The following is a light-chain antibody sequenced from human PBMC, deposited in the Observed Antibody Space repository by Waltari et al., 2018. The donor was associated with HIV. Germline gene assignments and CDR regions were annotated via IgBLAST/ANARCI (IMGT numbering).Light chain of an antibody. CDR2: GAS. J-gene: IGKJ1*01. V-gene: IGKV3-20*01. CDR3: QQYRGLPLT. CDR1: QNIGSSY. Sequence: EIVLTQSPGTLSLSPGERATLSCRASQNIGSSYLAWYQHKPGQAPRRLISGASSRATGIPDRFSGSASGTDFTLTITRLEPEDFAVYYCQQYRGLPLTFGQGTTVEIK.